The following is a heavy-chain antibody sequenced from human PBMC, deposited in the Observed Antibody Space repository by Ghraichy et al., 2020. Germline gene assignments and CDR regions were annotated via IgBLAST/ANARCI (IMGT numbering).Heavy chain of an antibody. V-gene: IGHV1-2*02. J-gene: IGHJ4*02. CDR3: AKKGSSNSWYDYFDS. CDR1: GAHFCTPF. D-gene: IGHD6-13*01. CDR2: INPNSGGT. Sequence: ASVKVSCKIGGAHFCTPFPHWELEARVLVEERKGWINPNSGGTNYAQKFQGRVTMTRETSISTVYMELSRLTSDDTAVYYCAKKGSSNSWYDYFDSWGQG.